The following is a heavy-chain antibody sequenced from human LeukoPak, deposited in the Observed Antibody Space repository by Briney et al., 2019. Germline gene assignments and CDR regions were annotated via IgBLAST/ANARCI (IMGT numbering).Heavy chain of an antibody. CDR3: ARYEVYGEQCYFDY. Sequence: GGSLRLSCAASGFTFSTYTMNWVRQTPGKGLECVSSISGSGTNTYYADSVKGRFTISRDNAKNTLYLQMNSLRAEDTAVYYGARYEVYGEQCYFDYWGQGTLVTVSS. CDR1: GFTFSTYT. CDR2: ISGSGTNT. V-gene: IGHV3-21*01. J-gene: IGHJ4*02. D-gene: IGHD4/OR15-4a*01.